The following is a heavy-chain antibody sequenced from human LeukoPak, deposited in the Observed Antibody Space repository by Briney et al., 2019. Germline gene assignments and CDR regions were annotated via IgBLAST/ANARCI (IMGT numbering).Heavy chain of an antibody. CDR2: IYYIGST. Sequence: PSETLSLTCTVSGGSISSYYWSWIRQPPGKGLDWIGYIYYIGSTNYNPSLKSRVTISVDTSKNQFSLKPSSVTAADTAVYYCARVTYDFWSGYGNYYFDYWGQGTLVTVSS. V-gene: IGHV4-59*01. CDR3: ARVTYDFWSGYGNYYFDY. CDR1: GGSISSYY. D-gene: IGHD3-3*01. J-gene: IGHJ4*02.